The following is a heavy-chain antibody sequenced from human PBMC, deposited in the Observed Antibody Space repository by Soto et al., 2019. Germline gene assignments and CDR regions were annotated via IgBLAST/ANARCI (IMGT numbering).Heavy chain of an antibody. J-gene: IGHJ4*02. Sequence: GSGPTLVNPTQTLTLTCTFSGFSLTTSGMCVSWIRQPPGKALEWLARIDWDDDKYYNTFLKTRLTISKDTSKNQVVLTMTNMDPVDTATYYCARAYYDILTGCYEVPFDYWGQGTLVTVSS. CDR3: ARAYYDILTGCYEVPFDY. D-gene: IGHD3-9*01. CDR2: IDWDDDK. V-gene: IGHV2-70*11. CDR1: GFSLTTSGMC.